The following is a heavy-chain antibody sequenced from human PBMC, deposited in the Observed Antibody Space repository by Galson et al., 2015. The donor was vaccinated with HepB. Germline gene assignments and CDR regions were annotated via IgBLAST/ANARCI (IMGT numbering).Heavy chain of an antibody. CDR3: AKDLGGSETGDYYYSMDV. CDR2: ISYDGSNK. J-gene: IGHJ6*02. Sequence: SLRLSCAASGFTFSSYGMHWVRQAPGKGLEWVAVISYDGSNKYYADSVKGRFTISRDNSKHTLYLQMNSLRAEDTAVYDCAKDLGGSETGDYYYSMDVWGQGTTFTVSS. D-gene: IGHD1-26*01. V-gene: IGHV3-30*18. CDR1: GFTFSSYG.